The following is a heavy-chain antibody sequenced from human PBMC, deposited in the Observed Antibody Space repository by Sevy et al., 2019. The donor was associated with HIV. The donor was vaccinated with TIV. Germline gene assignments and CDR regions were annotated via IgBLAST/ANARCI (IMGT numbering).Heavy chain of an antibody. CDR2: ISSSSSYI. D-gene: IGHD3-3*01. Sequence: GGSLRLSCAASGFTFSSYSMNWVRQAPGKGLEWVSSISSSSSYIYYAASVKGRFTISRDNAKNSLYLQMNSLRAEDTAVYYCARDWAGDYDFWSGYYTDWFDPWGQGTLVTVSS. V-gene: IGHV3-21*01. CDR1: GFTFSSYS. J-gene: IGHJ5*02. CDR3: ARDWAGDYDFWSGYYTDWFDP.